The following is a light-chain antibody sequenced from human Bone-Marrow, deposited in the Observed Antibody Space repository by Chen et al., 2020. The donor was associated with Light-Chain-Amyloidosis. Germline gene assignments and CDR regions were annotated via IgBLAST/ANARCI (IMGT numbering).Light chain of an antibody. CDR2: LGS. Sequence: DIVMTQSPLSLPVTPGEPASISCRSSQSLLHINGYDYLNWYQQKPGQSPQLLIYLGSNRASGVPDRFSGSGSGTDFTLKVSRVEAEDVGVYYCMQTLQTPTFGQGTKVEIK. V-gene: IGKV2-28*01. J-gene: IGKJ1*01. CDR1: QSLLHINGYDY. CDR3: MQTLQTPT.